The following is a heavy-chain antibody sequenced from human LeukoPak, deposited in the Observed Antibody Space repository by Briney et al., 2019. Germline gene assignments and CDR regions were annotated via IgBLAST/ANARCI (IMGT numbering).Heavy chain of an antibody. Sequence: GGSLRLSCAASGLTVSSNYMSWVRQAPGEGLEWVSVFYSVGDTYYADSVKGRFTISRDNSKNTLYLQMHSLRPEDTAVYYCARGATVAGDFDYWGQGTLVTVSS. CDR3: ARGATVAGDFDY. V-gene: IGHV3-66*01. J-gene: IGHJ4*02. D-gene: IGHD6-19*01. CDR1: GLTVSSNY. CDR2: FYSVGDT.